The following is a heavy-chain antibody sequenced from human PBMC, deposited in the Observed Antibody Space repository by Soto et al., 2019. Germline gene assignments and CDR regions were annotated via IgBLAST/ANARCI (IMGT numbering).Heavy chain of an antibody. V-gene: IGHV4-61*01. J-gene: IGHJ3*02. Sequence: SETLSLTCTVSGGSVSSGSYYWSWIRQPPGKGLEWIGYIYYSGSTNYKPSLKSRVTISVDTSKNQYSLKLSSVTAADTDVYFCARPTTTATWAAFNIWGQGTMVTVSS. CDR1: GGSVSSGSYY. CDR2: IYYSGST. D-gene: IGHD4-17*01. CDR3: ARPTTTATWAAFNI.